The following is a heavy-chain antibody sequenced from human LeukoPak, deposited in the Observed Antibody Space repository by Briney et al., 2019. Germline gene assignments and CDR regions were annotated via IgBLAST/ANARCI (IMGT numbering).Heavy chain of an antibody. CDR3: ARGESSSWDDYNWFDP. V-gene: IGHV4-39*01. CDR1: GGSISSSSYY. D-gene: IGHD6-13*01. J-gene: IGHJ5*02. CDR2: IYYSGST. Sequence: PSETLSLTCTVSGGSISSSSYYWGWIRQPPGKGLEWIGSIYYSGSTYYNPSLKSRVTISVDTSKNQFSLKLSSVTAADTAVYYCARGESSSWDDYNWFDPWGQGTLVTVSS.